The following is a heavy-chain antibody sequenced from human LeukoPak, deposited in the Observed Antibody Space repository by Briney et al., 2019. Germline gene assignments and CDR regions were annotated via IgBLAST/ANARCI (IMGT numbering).Heavy chain of an antibody. Sequence: SVKVSCKASGFTFTSSAMQWVGQARGQSLEWIGWIVVGSGNTNYAQKFQERVTITRDMSTSTAYMELSSLRSEDTAVYYCAADTYYDFWSGPPALLHWGQGTLVTVSS. CDR2: IVVGSGNT. CDR3: AADTYYDFWSGPPALLH. CDR1: GFTFTSSA. D-gene: IGHD3-3*01. J-gene: IGHJ4*02. V-gene: IGHV1-58*02.